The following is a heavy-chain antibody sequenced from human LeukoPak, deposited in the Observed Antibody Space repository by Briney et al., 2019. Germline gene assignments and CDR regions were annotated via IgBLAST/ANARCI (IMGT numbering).Heavy chain of an antibody. CDR1: GYTFTTYG. V-gene: IGHV1-18*01. Sequence: ASVKVSCKASGYTFTTYGIVWLRQAPGEGIQWMGWISPYNNNTKYAQKLQGRVTMTADTSTSTAYMDLRSLRSDDTAVYYCAREMPAAAGSDAFDIWGQGTMVTVSS. J-gene: IGHJ3*02. CDR3: AREMPAAAGSDAFDI. CDR2: ISPYNNNT. D-gene: IGHD6-13*01.